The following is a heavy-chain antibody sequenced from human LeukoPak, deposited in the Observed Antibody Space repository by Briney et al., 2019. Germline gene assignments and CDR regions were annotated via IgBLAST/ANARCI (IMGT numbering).Heavy chain of an antibody. J-gene: IGHJ3*02. CDR3: ARERIPYSSSPGAFDI. V-gene: IGHV4-59*01. D-gene: IGHD6-6*01. CDR1: AGSISSYY. CDR2: IYYSGST. Sequence: PSETLSLTCTVSAGSISSYYWSWIRQPPGKGLEWIGYIYYSGSTNYNPSLKSRVTISVDTSKNQFSLKLSSVTAADTAVYYCARERIPYSSSPGAFDIWGQGTMVTVPS.